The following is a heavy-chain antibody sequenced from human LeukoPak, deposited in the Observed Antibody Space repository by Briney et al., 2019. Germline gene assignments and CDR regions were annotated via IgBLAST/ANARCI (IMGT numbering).Heavy chain of an antibody. Sequence: SETLSLTCAVSGGSISSYYWSWIRQPPGKGLEWIGYIYTSGSTNYNPSLRSRVTISVDTSKNQFSLKLSSVTAADTAVYYCARLGSGSYFDYWGQGTLVTVSS. CDR3: ARLGSGSYFDY. J-gene: IGHJ4*02. CDR1: GGSISSYY. D-gene: IGHD1-26*01. V-gene: IGHV4-4*09. CDR2: IYTSGST.